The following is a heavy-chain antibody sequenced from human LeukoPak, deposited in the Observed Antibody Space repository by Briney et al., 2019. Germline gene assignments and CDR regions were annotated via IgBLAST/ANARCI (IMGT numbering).Heavy chain of an antibody. CDR3: ARVFRHNWNYFWQEGFDY. Sequence: GGSLRLPCAASGFTFDDYGMSWVRQAPGKGLEWVSGINWNGGSTGYADSVKGRFTISRDNAKNSLYLQMNSLRAEDTALYYCARVFRHNWNYFWQEGFDYWGQGTLVTVSS. CDR2: INWNGGST. D-gene: IGHD1-7*01. V-gene: IGHV3-20*04. J-gene: IGHJ4*02. CDR1: GFTFDDYG.